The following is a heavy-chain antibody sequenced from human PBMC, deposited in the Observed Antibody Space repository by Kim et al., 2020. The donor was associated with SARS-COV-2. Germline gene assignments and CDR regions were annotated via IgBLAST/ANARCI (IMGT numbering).Heavy chain of an antibody. J-gene: IGHJ6*02. CDR3: ASTFHCSSARCYSYYGVDV. CDR1: GYTFTSSY. Sequence: ASVKVSCKASGYTFTSSYVHWVRQAPGQGLEWMGIFNPSGGTTTYAQKFQGRVTMTRDTSTSTAYMELSSLRSEDTAVYYCASTFHCSSARCYSYYGVDVWGQGTTVTVSS. V-gene: IGHV1-46*01. D-gene: IGHD2-2*01. CDR2: FNPSGGTT.